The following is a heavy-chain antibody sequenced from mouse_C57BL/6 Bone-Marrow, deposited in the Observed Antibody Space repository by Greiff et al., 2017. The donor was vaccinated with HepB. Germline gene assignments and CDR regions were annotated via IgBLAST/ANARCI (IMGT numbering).Heavy chain of an antibody. CDR3: ARPYYYGSRNHY. CDR1: GYTFTSYG. D-gene: IGHD1-1*01. CDR2: IYPRSGNT. Sequence: VQLQQSGAELARPGASVKLSCKASGYTFTSYGISWVKQRTGQGLEWIGEIYPRSGNTYYNEKFKGKATLTADKSSSTAYMELRSLTSEDSAVYFCARPYYYGSRNHYWGQGTTLTVSS. J-gene: IGHJ2*01. V-gene: IGHV1-81*01.